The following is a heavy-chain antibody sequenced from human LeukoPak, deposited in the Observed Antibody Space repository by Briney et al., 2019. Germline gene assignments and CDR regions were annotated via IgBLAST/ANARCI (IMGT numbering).Heavy chain of an antibody. V-gene: IGHV3-7*01. Sequence: GGSLRLSCAASGFTFSHYWMTWVRQAPGKGLEWVANVKEDGSQKTYVDSVKGRFTISRDNAKNSLFLQMNNVRADDTAVYYCARYTYKHDWWGQGTLVTVSS. CDR2: VKEDGSQK. CDR3: ARYTYKHDW. J-gene: IGHJ4*02. D-gene: IGHD5-24*01. CDR1: GFTFSHYW.